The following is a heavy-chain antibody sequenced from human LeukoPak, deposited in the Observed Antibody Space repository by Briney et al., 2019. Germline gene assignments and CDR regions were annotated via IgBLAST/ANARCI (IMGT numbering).Heavy chain of an antibody. V-gene: IGHV4-59*01. Sequence: SETLSLTCSVSGDSISSFYWSWIRQSPGKGLEWIGYIYYSGSTNYNPSVKSQVTISLDTSKNRFSLKLSSVTAADTALYYCARGQWLVPGYFDSWGQGTLVTVSS. D-gene: IGHD6-19*01. CDR1: GDSISSFY. CDR2: IYYSGST. J-gene: IGHJ4*02. CDR3: ARGQWLVPGYFDS.